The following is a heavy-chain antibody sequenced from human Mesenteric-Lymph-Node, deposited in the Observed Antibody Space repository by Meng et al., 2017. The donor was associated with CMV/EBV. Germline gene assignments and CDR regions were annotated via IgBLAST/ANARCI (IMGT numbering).Heavy chain of an antibody. CDR3: ARDEGYSSTWLDY. J-gene: IGHJ4*02. D-gene: IGHD6-13*01. Sequence: GGSLRLSCAVSGFTFSNYAMTWVRQAPGKGLEWVSTISGSGDNTFYADSVKGRFTISRDSFKNTLYLQMNGLRAEDTAVYYCARDEGYSSTWLDYWGQGTLVTVSS. CDR2: ISGSGDNT. V-gene: IGHV3-23*01. CDR1: GFTFSNYA.